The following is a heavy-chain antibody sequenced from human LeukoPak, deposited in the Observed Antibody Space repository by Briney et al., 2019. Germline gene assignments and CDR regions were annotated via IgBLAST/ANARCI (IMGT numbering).Heavy chain of an antibody. CDR1: GDSISSGSYH. J-gene: IGHJ4*02. CDR2: DYYSGST. D-gene: IGHD3-22*01. CDR3: ARRYYYDNSGYYYHFDY. Sequence: SETLSLICTVSGDSISSGSYHWAWIRQPPGKGLEWIGSDYYSGSTYYSPSLKSRVTILVDTSKNQLSLKLKSVTAADTAMYYCARRYYYDNSGYYYHFDYWGQGALVTVSS. V-gene: IGHV4-39*01.